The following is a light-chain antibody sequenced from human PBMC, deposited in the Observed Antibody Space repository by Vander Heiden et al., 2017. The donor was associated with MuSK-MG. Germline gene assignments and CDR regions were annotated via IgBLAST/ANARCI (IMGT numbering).Light chain of an antibody. CDR1: SSDLGSYDL. J-gene: IGLJ3*02. V-gene: IGLV2-23*01. CDR2: EAT. Sequence: QSALTQPASVSGSPGQSITISCTGTSSDLGSYDLVSWYLQHPGKAPKLMIYEATKRPSGISNRFSASKSGTNASLTIFGLQAEDDAYYDCCSYASSSTWVFGGGTKLTVL. CDR3: CSYASSSTWV.